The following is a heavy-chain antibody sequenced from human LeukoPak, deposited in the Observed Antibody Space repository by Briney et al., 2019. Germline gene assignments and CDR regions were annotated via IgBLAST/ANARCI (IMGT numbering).Heavy chain of an antibody. CDR1: GFSFSNYA. CDR3: AKVPRDGYNLYFDY. CDR2: ISGSGGST. Sequence: GGSLRLSCVASGFSFSNYAMNWVRQGPGKGLEWVSGISGSGGSTYYADSVKGRFTISRDKSKNTLYLQMNSLRAEDTAVYYCAKVPRDGYNLYFDYWGQGTLVTVSS. V-gene: IGHV3-23*01. J-gene: IGHJ4*02. D-gene: IGHD5-24*01.